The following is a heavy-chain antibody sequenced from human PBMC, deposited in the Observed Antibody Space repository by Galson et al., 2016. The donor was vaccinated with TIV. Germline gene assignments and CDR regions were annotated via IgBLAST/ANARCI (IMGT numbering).Heavy chain of an antibody. V-gene: IGHV1-69*10. Sequence: SVKVSCKASGGTFRNYAISWVRQAPGQGLEWMGGILPVIGLTNYAQKFQGRVTITVDEPKSTANMALTSLRSDDPAVYYCATGGSSGCYVAFDFWGQGSLVTVSS. J-gene: IGHJ4*02. CDR2: ILPVIGLT. CDR1: GGTFRNYA. CDR3: ATGGSSGCYVAFDF. D-gene: IGHD6-19*01.